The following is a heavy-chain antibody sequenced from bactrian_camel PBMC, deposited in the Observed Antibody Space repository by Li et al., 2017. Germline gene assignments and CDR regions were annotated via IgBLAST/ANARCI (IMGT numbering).Heavy chain of an antibody. CDR1: VRPISSPFC. V-gene: IGHV3-2*01. J-gene: IGHJ4*01. CDR3: AEGRGNRGEHCYSLNY. CDR2: IYTTTANT. Sequence: HVQLVESGGGSVQAGGALTLSCVVSVRPISSPFCMGWFRQSPGKEREGVATIYTTTANTYYADAVKGRFTISLDNAKNTLYLQMNNMKPEDTAMYFCAEGRGNRGEHCYSLNYWGQGTQVTVS. D-gene: IGHD2*01.